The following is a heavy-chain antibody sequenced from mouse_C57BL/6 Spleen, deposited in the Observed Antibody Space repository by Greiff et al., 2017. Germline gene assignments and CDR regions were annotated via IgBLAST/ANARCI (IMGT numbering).Heavy chain of an antibody. CDR1: GYAFSSYW. Sequence: QVQLQQSGAELVKPGASVKISCKASGYAFSSYWMNWVKQRPGKGLEWIGQIYPGDGDTNYNGKFKGKATLTADKSSSTAYMQLSSLTSEDSAVYFCARRGVVAYYCDYWGQGTTLTVSS. J-gene: IGHJ2*01. D-gene: IGHD1-1*01. CDR3: ARRGVVAYYCDY. CDR2: IYPGDGDT. V-gene: IGHV1-80*01.